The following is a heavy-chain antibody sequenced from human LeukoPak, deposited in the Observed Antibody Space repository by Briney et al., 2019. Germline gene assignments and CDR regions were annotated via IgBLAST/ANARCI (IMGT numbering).Heavy chain of an antibody. CDR1: GFTFSSYG. CDR2: ISGSGGST. Sequence: PGGTLRLSCAASGFTFSSYGMSWVRQAPGKGLEWVSAISGSGGSTYYADSVKGRFTISRDNSKNTLYLQMNSLRAEDTAVYYCARGQDPITIFGVVLEAGSYDYWGQGTLVTVSS. D-gene: IGHD3-3*01. V-gene: IGHV3-23*01. J-gene: IGHJ4*02. CDR3: ARGQDPITIFGVVLEAGSYDY.